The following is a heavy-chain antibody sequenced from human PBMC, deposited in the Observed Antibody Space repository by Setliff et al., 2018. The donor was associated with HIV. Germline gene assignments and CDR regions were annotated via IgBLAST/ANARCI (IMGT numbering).Heavy chain of an antibody. J-gene: IGHJ4*01. D-gene: IGHD2-15*01. CDR2: ISYGSTWV. Sequence: GGSLRLSCAASGFTFSTYCMNWVRQAPGKGLEWVSSISYGSTWVYYSDSVKGRFTISRDDAKNSLFLQVDSLTAEDTAVYYCARSQGISGGAYPPYYFDYWGHGTLVTVSS. CDR1: GFTFSTYC. V-gene: IGHV3-21*01. CDR3: ARSQGISGGAYPPYYFDY.